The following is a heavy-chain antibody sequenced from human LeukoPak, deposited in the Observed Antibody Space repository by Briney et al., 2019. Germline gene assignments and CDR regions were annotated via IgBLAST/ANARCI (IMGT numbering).Heavy chain of an antibody. D-gene: IGHD6-19*01. J-gene: IGHJ1*01. CDR2: IRSKANNYAT. CDR1: AFTLSDFT. CDR3: SAGPSGWTEFFRH. Sequence: GGSLRLSCAAPAFTLSDFTMHWVHQASGKGLEWVARIRSKANNYATEYGASVKGRFTISRDDAKNTAYLQMNSLKTEDTAIYYCSAGPSGWTEFFRHWGQGTLVTVSS. V-gene: IGHV3-73*01.